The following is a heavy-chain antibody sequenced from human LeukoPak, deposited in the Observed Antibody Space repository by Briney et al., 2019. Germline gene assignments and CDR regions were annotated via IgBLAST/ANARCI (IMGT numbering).Heavy chain of an antibody. CDR3: AREYYSDSSGSDY. CDR2: INQDGSEK. V-gene: IGHV3-7*05. J-gene: IGHJ4*02. Sequence: GGSLRLSCAASGFTFSSYWMSWVRQAPGKGLEWVANINQDGSEKYSVDSVKGRFTISRDNAKNSLYLQMNSLRAEDTAVYYCAREYYSDSSGSDYWGQGTLDTVSS. D-gene: IGHD3-22*01. CDR1: GFTFSSYW.